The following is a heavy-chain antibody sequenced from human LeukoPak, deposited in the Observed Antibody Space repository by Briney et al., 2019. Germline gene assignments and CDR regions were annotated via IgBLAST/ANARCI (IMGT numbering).Heavy chain of an antibody. J-gene: IGHJ5*02. CDR2: MNPNSGNT. CDR1: GYTFTNYD. D-gene: IGHD2-2*01. V-gene: IGHV1-8*03. Sequence: ASVKVSCKASGYTFTNYDINWVRQATGQGLEWMGWMNPNSGNTGYTQKLQGRVTITRNTSISTAYMELSSLRSEDTALYYCARTLLYCSTTSCYHNWFDPWGQGTLVTVSS. CDR3: ARTLLYCSTTSCYHNWFDP.